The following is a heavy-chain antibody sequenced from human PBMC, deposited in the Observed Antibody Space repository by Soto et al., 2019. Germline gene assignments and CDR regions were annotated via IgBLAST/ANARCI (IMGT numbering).Heavy chain of an antibody. CDR1: GFTFSSYA. CDR3: ARDQTDHGQPTYYYYGMDV. V-gene: IGHV3-23*01. Sequence: PGGSLRLSCAASGFTFSSYAVSWVRQAPGKGLEWVSVISANGDSTYYADSVKGRFTISRDNSRNMLYLQMNSVRAEDTALYYCARDQTDHGQPTYYYYGMDVWGQGTTVTVSS. J-gene: IGHJ6*02. CDR2: ISANGDST.